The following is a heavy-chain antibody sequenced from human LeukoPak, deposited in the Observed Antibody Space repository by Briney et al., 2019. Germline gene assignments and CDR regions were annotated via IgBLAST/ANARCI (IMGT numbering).Heavy chain of an antibody. J-gene: IGHJ4*02. V-gene: IGHV1-2*02. CDR2: INPNSGGT. CDR3: ARVGYDSSGYYVSDY. Sequence: ASVKVSCTASGYTFTGYYMHWVRQAPGQGLEWMGWINPNSGGTNYAQKFQGRVTMTRDTSISTAYMELSRLRSDDTAVYYCARVGYDSSGYYVSDYWGQGTLVTVSS. D-gene: IGHD3-22*01. CDR1: GYTFTGYY.